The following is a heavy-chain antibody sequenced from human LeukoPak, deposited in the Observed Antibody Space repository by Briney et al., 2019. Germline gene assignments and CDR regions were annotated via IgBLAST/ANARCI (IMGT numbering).Heavy chain of an antibody. CDR2: IHPSGNT. CDR3: ARAPSIAVAGTTAAAFDI. CDR1: GGSISSYY. Sequence: SETLSLTCTASGGSISSYYWSWIRQPPGKGLEWIGRIHPSGNTNYNPSLKSRVTMSIDTSKNQFSLKLSSVTAADTAVYYCARAPSIAVAGTTAAAFDIWGQGTMVTVSS. V-gene: IGHV4-4*07. D-gene: IGHD6-19*01. J-gene: IGHJ3*02.